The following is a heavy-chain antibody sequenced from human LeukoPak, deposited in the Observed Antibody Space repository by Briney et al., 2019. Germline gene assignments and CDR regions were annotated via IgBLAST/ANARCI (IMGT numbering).Heavy chain of an antibody. D-gene: IGHD2-21*01. Sequence: GGSLRPSCAASGFTFSSYAMSWVRQAPGKGLEWVLAISGSGGSTYYADSVKGRFTISRDNSKNTLYLQMNSLRAEDTAVYYCAKGLLWGNYYYYGMDVWGQGTTVTVSS. J-gene: IGHJ6*02. CDR3: AKGLLWGNYYYYGMDV. CDR1: GFTFSSYA. CDR2: ISGSGGST. V-gene: IGHV3-23*01.